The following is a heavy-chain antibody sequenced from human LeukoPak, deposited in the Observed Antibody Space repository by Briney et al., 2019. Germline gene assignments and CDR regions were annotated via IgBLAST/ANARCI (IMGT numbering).Heavy chain of an antibody. V-gene: IGHV4-59*08. CDR3: ARHPRIAAAGFDY. CDR2: IYYSGST. J-gene: IGHJ4*02. D-gene: IGHD6-13*01. Sequence: SETLSLTCTVSGVPISSYYWSWIRQPPGKGLEWIGYIYYSGSTNYNPSLKSRVTISVDTSKNQFSLKLSSVTAADTAVYYCARHPRIAAAGFDYWGQGTLVTVSS. CDR1: GVPISSYY.